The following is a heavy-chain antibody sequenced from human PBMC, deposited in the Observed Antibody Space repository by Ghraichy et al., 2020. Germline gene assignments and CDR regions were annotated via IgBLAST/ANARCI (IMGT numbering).Heavy chain of an antibody. J-gene: IGHJ4*02. D-gene: IGHD2/OR15-2a*01. Sequence: SETLSLTCTVSGGSISSSSYYWGWIRQPPGKGLEWIGSIYYSGSTYYNPSLKSRVTISVDTSKNQFSLKLSSVTAADTAVYYCARGNRGPYYFDYWGQGTLVTVSS. CDR2: IYYSGST. CDR3: ARGNRGPYYFDY. V-gene: IGHV4-39*07. CDR1: GGSISSSSYY.